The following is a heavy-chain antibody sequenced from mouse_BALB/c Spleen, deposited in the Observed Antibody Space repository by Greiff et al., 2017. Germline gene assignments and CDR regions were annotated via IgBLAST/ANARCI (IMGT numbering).Heavy chain of an antibody. D-gene: IGHD1-2*01. Sequence: VQVVESGPGLVAPSQSLSITCTVSGFSLTSYGVHWVRQPPGKGLEWLGVIWAGGSTNYNSALMSRLSISKDNSKSQVFLKMNSLQTDDTAMYYCASPLLRLGAFAYWGQGTLVTVSA. CDR1: GFSLTSYG. J-gene: IGHJ3*01. CDR2: IWAGGST. CDR3: ASPLLRLGAFAY. V-gene: IGHV2-9*02.